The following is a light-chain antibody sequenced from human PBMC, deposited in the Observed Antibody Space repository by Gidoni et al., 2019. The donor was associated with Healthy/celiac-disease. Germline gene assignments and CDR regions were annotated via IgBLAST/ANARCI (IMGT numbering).Light chain of an antibody. J-gene: IGLJ3*02. CDR3: YSTDSSGNHKV. Sequence: SYELTQPPSVSVYPGQTARITCSGDALPKKYAYWYLQKSGQAPVLVIYEDSKRPSGIPERFSGSSSGTMATLTISGAQVEDEADYYCYSTDSSGNHKVFGGGTKLTVL. V-gene: IGLV3-10*01. CDR1: ALPKKY. CDR2: EDS.